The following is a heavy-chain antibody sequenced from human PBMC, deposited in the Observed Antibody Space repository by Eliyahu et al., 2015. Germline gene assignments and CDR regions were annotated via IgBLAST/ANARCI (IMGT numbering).Heavy chain of an antibody. D-gene: IGHD6-19*01. CDR1: XGSXXSSSYY. CDR3: ARWRSVAGTNYFDY. CDR2: XYYXGST. J-gene: IGHJ4*02. V-gene: IGHV4-39*01. Sequence: QLQLQESGPGLVKPSETLSLTCXVSXGSXXSSSYYWGWIRQPPGKGLEWIGSXYYXGSTYYNPSLKSRVTISVDTSKNQFSLKLSSVTAADTAVYYCARWRSVAGTNYFDYWGQGTLVTVSS.